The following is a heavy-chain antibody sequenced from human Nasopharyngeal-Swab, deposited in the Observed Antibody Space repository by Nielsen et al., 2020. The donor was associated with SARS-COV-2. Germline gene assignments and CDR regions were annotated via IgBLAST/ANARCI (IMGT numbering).Heavy chain of an antibody. CDR3: ARDLEAAASYYYFYMDV. J-gene: IGHJ6*03. CDR2: INPSGGRT. D-gene: IGHD2-15*01. Sequence: WVRQAPGQGLEWMGIINPSGGRTAYAQKFQGRVTMTRDTSKSTVYMELSSLRSDDTAVYYCARDLEAAASYYYFYMDVWGKGTTVTVSS. V-gene: IGHV1-46*01.